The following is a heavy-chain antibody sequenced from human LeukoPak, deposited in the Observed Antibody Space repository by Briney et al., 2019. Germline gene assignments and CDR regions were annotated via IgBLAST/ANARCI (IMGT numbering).Heavy chain of an antibody. CDR3: ARVLYSSSPEDAFDI. D-gene: IGHD6-6*01. Sequence: PGGSLRLSCAASGFTFSSYSMNWVRQAPGKGLEWVSSISSSSSYIYYADSVKGRFTISRDNAEKSVSLQMNSLRAEDTAVYYCARVLYSSSPEDAFDIWGQGTMVTVSS. CDR1: GFTFSSYS. CDR2: ISSSSSYI. J-gene: IGHJ3*02. V-gene: IGHV3-21*04.